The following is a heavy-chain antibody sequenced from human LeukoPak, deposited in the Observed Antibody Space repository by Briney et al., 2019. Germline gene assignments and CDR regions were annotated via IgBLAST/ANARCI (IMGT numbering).Heavy chain of an antibody. CDR2: INPSGGST. CDR3: ARDLRWLQFAFDY. Sequence: GASVKVSCKSSGYTFTIYYMHWVRQAPGQGLEWMGIINPSGGSTSYAQKFQGRVTMTRDTSTSTVYMELSSLRFEDTAVYYCARDLRWLQFAFDYWGQGTLVTVSS. J-gene: IGHJ4*02. CDR1: GYTFTIYY. V-gene: IGHV1-46*01. D-gene: IGHD5-24*01.